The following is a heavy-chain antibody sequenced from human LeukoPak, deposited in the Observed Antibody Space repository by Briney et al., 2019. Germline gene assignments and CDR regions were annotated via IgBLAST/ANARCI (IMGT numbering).Heavy chain of an antibody. CDR3: ARDWQYQLLVFDY. J-gene: IGHJ4*02. CDR2: SDPKSGAT. CDR1: GYTFTSYY. V-gene: IGHV1-2*02. Sequence: ASVKVSCKTSGYTFTSYYIHWLRQAPGQRFEWMGWSDPKSGATKYEHFQGRVTLTRDTSISTAYMELTRLRSDDTAVYYCARDWQYQLLVFDYWGQGTLVTVSS. D-gene: IGHD2-2*01.